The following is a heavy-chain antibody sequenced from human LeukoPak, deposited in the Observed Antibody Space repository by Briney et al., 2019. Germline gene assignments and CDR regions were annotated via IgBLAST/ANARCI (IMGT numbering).Heavy chain of an antibody. CDR2: INHSGST. CDR3: ARGPLYYYGMDV. J-gene: IGHJ6*02. Sequence: SETLSLTCAVYGGSFSGYYWSWIRQPPGKGLEWIGEINHSGSTNHNPSLKSRVTISVDTSKNQFSLKLSSVTAADTAVYYCARGPLYYYGMDVWGQGTTVTASS. CDR1: GGSFSGYY. V-gene: IGHV4-34*01.